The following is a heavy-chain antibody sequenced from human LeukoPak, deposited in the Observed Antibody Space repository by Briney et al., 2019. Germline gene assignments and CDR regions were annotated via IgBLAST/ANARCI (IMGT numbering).Heavy chain of an antibody. CDR3: ARLTYYHGSGSYPWFDP. CDR1: GGSISSYY. D-gene: IGHD3-10*01. CDR2: IYCGGNT. J-gene: IGHJ5*02. Sequence: SETLSLTCTVSGGSISSYYWSWIRQPPGKGLEWIGSIYCGGNTYYTPSLKSRVTMSVDTSKNQFSLKLSSVTAADTAVYYCARLTYYHGSGSYPWFDPWGQGTLVTVSS. V-gene: IGHV4-39*01.